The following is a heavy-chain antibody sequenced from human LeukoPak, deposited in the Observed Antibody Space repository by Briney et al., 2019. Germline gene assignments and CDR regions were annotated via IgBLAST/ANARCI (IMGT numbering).Heavy chain of an antibody. D-gene: IGHD3-10*01. CDR2: INPNSGGT. V-gene: IGHV1-2*02. CDR1: GYTFTSYY. J-gene: IGHJ4*02. CDR3: ARVPRYYGSGSYYHPDY. Sequence: ASVKVSCKASGYTFTSYYMHWVRQAPGQGLEWMGWINPNSGGTNYAQKFQGRVTMTRDTSISTAYMELSRLRSDDTAVYYCARVPRYYGSGSYYHPDYWGQGTLVTVSS.